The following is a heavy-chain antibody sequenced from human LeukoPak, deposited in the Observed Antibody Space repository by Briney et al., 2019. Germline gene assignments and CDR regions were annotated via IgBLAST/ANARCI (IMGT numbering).Heavy chain of an antibody. CDR3: ARTAKYYDFWSGYLYFDY. J-gene: IGHJ4*02. Sequence: GESLKIPCKGSGYSFTSYWIGWVRQMPGKGLEWMGITYPGDSEIRYSPSFQGQVTISADKSISTAYLQWGSLKASDTAMYYCARTAKYYDFWSGYLYFDYWGQGTLVTVSS. V-gene: IGHV5-51*01. D-gene: IGHD3-3*01. CDR1: GYSFTSYW. CDR2: TYPGDSEI.